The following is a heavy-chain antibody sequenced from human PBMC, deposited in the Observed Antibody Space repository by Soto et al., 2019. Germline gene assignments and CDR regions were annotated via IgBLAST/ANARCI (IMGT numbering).Heavy chain of an antibody. CDR2: MNPNSGNT. D-gene: IGHD6-13*01. CDR3: ARGGGRARGEAAGSY. V-gene: IGHV1-8*01. CDR1: GYTFTSYD. J-gene: IGHJ4*02. Sequence: QVQLVQSGAEVKKPGASVKVSCKASGYTFTSYDINWVRQATGQGLEWMGWMNPNSGNTGYAQKSKGRVPMTRNTPISTAYRELSSLRSEDTAVYYWARGGGRARGEAAGSYWGQGTLVTVSS.